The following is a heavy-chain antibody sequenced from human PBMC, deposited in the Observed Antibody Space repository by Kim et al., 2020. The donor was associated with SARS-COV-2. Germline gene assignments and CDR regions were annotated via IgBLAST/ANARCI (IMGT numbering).Heavy chain of an antibody. V-gene: IGHV4-4*02. CDR3: ARGGGGSPIFGVVTHPFDY. Sequence: SETLSLTCAVSGGSISSSNWWSWVRQPPGKGLEWIGEIYHSGSTNYNPSLKSRVTISVDKSKNQFSLKLSSVTAADTAVYYCARGGGGSPIFGVVTHPFDYWGQGTLVTVSS. D-gene: IGHD3-3*01. CDR2: IYHSGST. CDR1: GGSISSSNW. J-gene: IGHJ4*02.